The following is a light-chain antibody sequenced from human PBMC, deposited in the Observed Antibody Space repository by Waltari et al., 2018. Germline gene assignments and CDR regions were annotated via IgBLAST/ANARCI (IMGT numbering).Light chain of an antibody. J-gene: IGLJ3*02. CDR1: SGHSSHI. CDR2: VNSDGSH. CDR3: QTGGHGTWV. V-gene: IGLV4-69*01. Sequence: QLVLTQSPSASASLGASVKLTCTLSSGHSSHIIAWHQQQPEKGPRDLMKVNSDGSHSKGDGIPDRFSGSSAGAERYLTISSRQSEDEADYYCQTGGHGTWVFGGGTKLTVL.